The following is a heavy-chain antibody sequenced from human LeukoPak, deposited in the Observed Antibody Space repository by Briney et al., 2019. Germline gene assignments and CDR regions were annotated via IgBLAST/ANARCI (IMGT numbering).Heavy chain of an antibody. D-gene: IGHD4-17*01. Sequence: ASVKVSCKASGGTFSSYAISWVRQAPGQGLEWMGWINPNSGGTNYAQKFQGRVTMTRDTSISTAYMELSRLRSDDTAVYYCARGPDYGDYGELTNYMDVWGKGTTVTVSS. J-gene: IGHJ6*03. CDR1: GGTFSSYA. CDR2: INPNSGGT. V-gene: IGHV1-2*02. CDR3: ARGPDYGDYGELTNYMDV.